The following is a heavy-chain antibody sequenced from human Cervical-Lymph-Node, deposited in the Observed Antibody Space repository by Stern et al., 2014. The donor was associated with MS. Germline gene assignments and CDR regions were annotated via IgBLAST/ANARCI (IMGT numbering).Heavy chain of an antibody. CDR2: ISSSSTYI. CDR1: GLTFSSQS. D-gene: IGHD3-16*01. V-gene: IGHV3-21*01. J-gene: IGHJ3*01. CDR3: ASGGWGV. Sequence: VQLVESGGGLVKPGGSLRLSCAASGLTFSSQSMNWVRQAPGKGLEWVSSISSSSTYIFYADSVKGRSTISRDDAKNSLFLQMSSLRVEDTAVYYCASGGWGVWGQGTMVTVST.